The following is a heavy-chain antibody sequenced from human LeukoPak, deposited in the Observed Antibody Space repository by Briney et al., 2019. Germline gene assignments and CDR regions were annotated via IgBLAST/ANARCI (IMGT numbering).Heavy chain of an antibody. D-gene: IGHD3-10*01. J-gene: IGHJ6*03. CDR2: INPSGGST. V-gene: IGHV1-46*01. Sequence: ASVKVSCKASGYTFTSYYMHWVRQAPGQGLEWMGIINPSGGSTSYAQKFQGRVTMTRDTSTSTVYMELSSLRSEDTAVYYCATASMVRGVMNYYYMDVWGKGTTVTISS. CDR3: ATASMVRGVMNYYYMDV. CDR1: GYTFTSYY.